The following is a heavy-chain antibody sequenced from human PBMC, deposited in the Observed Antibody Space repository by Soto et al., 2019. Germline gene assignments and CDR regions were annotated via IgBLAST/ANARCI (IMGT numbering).Heavy chain of an antibody. J-gene: IGHJ6*02. D-gene: IGHD1-20*01. Sequence: ASVKVSCKASGGTFSSSGFSWVRQAPGQGLEWMGMIVPSLDTTNYAQKFQARVTITADEVTSTAYMELRSLRSEDTAVYYCARWQQHRYTADPYAVDVWGQGTRVTVSS. CDR2: IVPSLDTT. CDR1: GGTFSSSG. V-gene: IGHV1-69*11. CDR3: ARWQQHRYTADPYAVDV.